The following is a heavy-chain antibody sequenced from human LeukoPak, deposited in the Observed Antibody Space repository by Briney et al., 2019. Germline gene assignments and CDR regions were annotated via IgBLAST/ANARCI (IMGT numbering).Heavy chain of an antibody. CDR2: IYHSGST. D-gene: IGHD6-19*01. Sequence: SETLSLTCTVSGGSISSYYWSWIRQPPGKGLEWIGNIYHSGSTNYNPSLKSRVTISVDTSKNQFSLKLSSVTAADTAVYYCAREELAVAGEIYYYYYMDVWGKGTTVTISS. J-gene: IGHJ6*03. V-gene: IGHV4-59*12. CDR1: GGSISSYY. CDR3: AREELAVAGEIYYYYYMDV.